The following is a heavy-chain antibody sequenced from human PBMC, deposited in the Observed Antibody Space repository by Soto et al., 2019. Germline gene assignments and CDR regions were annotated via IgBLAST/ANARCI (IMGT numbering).Heavy chain of an antibody. CDR3: ARGRKTYSSSCGY. CDR2: ISSSSSTI. Sequence: EVQLVESGGGLVQPGGSLRLSCAASGFTFSSYSMNWVRQAPGKGLEWVSYISSSSSTIYYADSVKGRFTISRDNAKNSLYLQMTSLRAEDTAVYYCARGRKTYSSSCGYWGQGTLVTVSS. V-gene: IGHV3-48*01. D-gene: IGHD6-13*01. J-gene: IGHJ4*02. CDR1: GFTFSSYS.